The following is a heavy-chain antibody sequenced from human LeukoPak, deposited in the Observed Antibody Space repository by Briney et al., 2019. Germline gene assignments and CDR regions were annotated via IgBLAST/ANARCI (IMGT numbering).Heavy chain of an antibody. J-gene: IGHJ5*02. CDR3: VRDRGLGRGFDP. Sequence: PSETLSLTCTDSRGSLWSFYWSWVRQPAGEGLEGIGRLYNNGSTNYSPSLKSRVIMSFDPSKNQFSLKLNSGTAADTDFYYCVRDRGLGRGFDPWGQGTMVTVSS. CDR2: LYNNGST. V-gene: IGHV4-4*07. D-gene: IGHD3-16*01. CDR1: RGSLWSFY.